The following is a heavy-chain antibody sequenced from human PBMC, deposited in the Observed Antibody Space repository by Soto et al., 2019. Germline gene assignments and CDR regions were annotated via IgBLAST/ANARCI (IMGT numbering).Heavy chain of an antibody. J-gene: IGHJ6*02. CDR2: IVPILDIT. Sequence: GASVKVSCKASAGSFSSYTMSWVRQAPGQGLEWMGRIVPILDITNYAQKFQGRVIISADKSTSTAYMELSSLRSEDTAVYYCARASGYYGSGSPIYYYGMDAWG. CDR1: AGSFSSYT. V-gene: IGHV1-69*02. D-gene: IGHD3-10*01. CDR3: ARASGYYGSGSPIYYYGMDA.